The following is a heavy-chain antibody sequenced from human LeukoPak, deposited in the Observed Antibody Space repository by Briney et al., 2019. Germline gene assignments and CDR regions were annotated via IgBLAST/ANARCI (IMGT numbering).Heavy chain of an antibody. CDR1: GFTFSSYA. CDR3: AKTVSGSYSYQGGDY. CDR2: ISGSGGSA. Sequence: GGSLRLSCAASGFTFSSYAMTWVRQAPGKGLEWVSAISGSGGSAYYADSVRGRFSISRDNSKNTLYLQMNSLRAEDTAVYYCAKTVSGSYSYQGGDYWGQGTLVTVSS. D-gene: IGHD3-16*02. V-gene: IGHV3-23*01. J-gene: IGHJ4*02.